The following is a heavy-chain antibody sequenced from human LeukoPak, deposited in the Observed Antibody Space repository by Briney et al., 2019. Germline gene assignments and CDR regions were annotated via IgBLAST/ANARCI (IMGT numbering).Heavy chain of an antibody. CDR1: GGSISSGGYY. V-gene: IGHV4-31*03. J-gene: IGHJ4*02. CDR3: ARTLAYSSSWLAFGY. Sequence: SETLSLTCTVSGGSISSGGYYWSWIRQHPGKGLNGIGYIYYSGSTYYNPSLKSRVTISVDTSKNQFSLKLSSVTAADTAVYYCARTLAYSSSWLAFGYWGQGTLVTVSS. D-gene: IGHD6-13*01. CDR2: IYYSGST.